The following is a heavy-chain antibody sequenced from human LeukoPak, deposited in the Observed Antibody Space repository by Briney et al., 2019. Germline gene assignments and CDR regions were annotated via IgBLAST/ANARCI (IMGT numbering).Heavy chain of an antibody. CDR2: INSYGSPT. CDR3: ARDLPYENFDY. J-gene: IGHJ4*02. D-gene: IGHD2-8*01. CDR1: GFTFSSYW. V-gene: IGHV3-74*01. Sequence: GGSLRLSCAASGFTFSSYWMHWVRQAPGKGLVWVSRINSYGSPTTYADSVKGRFTISRDNAKNTLYLPMNSLRVEDTAVYYCARDLPYENFDYWGQGTLVTVSS.